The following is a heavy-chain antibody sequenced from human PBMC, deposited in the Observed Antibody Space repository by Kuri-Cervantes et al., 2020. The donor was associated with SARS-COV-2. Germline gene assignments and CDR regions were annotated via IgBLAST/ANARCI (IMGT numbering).Heavy chain of an antibody. V-gene: IGHV3-48*01. CDR1: GFTFSSYG. CDR2: ISSSSNTI. Sequence: GGSLRLSCEASGFTFSSYGMNWARQAPGKGLEWVSYISSSSNTIYYADSVKGRFIISRDNAKNSLYLQMNSLRGEDTAVYYCARVAGQGPIYYYYMDVWGKGTMVTVSS. CDR3: ARVAGQGPIYYYYMDV. D-gene: IGHD2-21*01. J-gene: IGHJ6*03.